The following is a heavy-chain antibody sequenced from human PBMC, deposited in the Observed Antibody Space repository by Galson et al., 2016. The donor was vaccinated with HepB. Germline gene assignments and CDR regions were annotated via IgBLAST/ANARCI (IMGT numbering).Heavy chain of an antibody. CDR3: ASSYCTNGVCHHYDYYGMDV. D-gene: IGHD2-8*01. V-gene: IGHV4-39*01. CDR2: IYYSGTT. J-gene: IGHJ6*02. CDR1: GGSINSNNYY. Sequence: SETLSLTCIVSGGSINSNNYYWGWIRQTPEKGLEWIGAIYYSGTTHYNPSLRSRLTMSVDTSKNQFSLKLRSVTAADTAVYYCASSYCTNGVCHHYDYYGMDVWGQGTTVTVSS.